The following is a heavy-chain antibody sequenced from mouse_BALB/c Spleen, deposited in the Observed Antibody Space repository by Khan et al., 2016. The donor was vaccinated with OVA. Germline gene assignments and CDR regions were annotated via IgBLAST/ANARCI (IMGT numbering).Heavy chain of an antibody. Sequence: QVQLQQSGAELARPGASVRMSCKASGYTFTSYTMHWVKQRPGQGLEWIGYINPSNDYTNYNQKFKDKATLTADKSSSTAYMQLSSLTSEDSAVYYCTREVRYDGSYVAWFAYWGLGTLVTVSA. CDR2: INPSNDYT. CDR1: GYTFTSYT. V-gene: IGHV1-4*01. D-gene: IGHD1-1*01. CDR3: TREVRYDGSYVAWFAY. J-gene: IGHJ3*01.